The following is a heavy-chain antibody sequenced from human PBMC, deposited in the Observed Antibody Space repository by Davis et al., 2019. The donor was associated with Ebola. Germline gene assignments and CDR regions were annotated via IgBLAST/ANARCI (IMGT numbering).Heavy chain of an antibody. Sequence: GESLKISCAASGFTFSSYWMHWARQAPGKGLVWVSRINSDGNTISYADSVKGRFTISRDNARNTLYLQMNSLRVDDTAVYYCVRADFVVVYGMDVWGQGTTVTVSS. CDR1: GFTFSSYW. V-gene: IGHV3-74*01. CDR2: INSDGNTI. D-gene: IGHD2-15*01. J-gene: IGHJ6*02. CDR3: VRADFVVVYGMDV.